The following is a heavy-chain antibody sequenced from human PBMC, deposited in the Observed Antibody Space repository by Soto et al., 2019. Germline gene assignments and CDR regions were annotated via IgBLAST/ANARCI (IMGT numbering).Heavy chain of an antibody. Sequence: PGGSLRLSCAASEFTFSSYAMSWFRQAPGEGLEGVSAISGIGSSTYYADSVKGRFTISRDNSKNTLDLQMNSLRAEDTALCYCSKEYIAAAGSGFRFDDWGQGTLVTVSS. V-gene: IGHV3-23*01. CDR1: EFTFSSYA. D-gene: IGHD6-13*01. CDR2: ISGIGSST. J-gene: IGHJ4*02. CDR3: SKEYIAAAGSGFRFDD.